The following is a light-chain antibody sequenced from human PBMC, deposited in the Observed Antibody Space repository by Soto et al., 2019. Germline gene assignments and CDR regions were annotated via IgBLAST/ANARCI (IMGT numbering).Light chain of an antibody. CDR2: GAS. J-gene: IGKJ4*01. Sequence: EIGMTQSASTVSVSPGERANLSCRASHSVSRTYLAWYQQKPGQAPRLLIYGASDRATGTPDRFSGSGSGTEFTLTIDSLQYEDFAIYFCQQYNNWAGTSGGGTKVDI. CDR1: HSVSRTY. V-gene: IGKV3D-15*01. CDR3: QQYNNWAGT.